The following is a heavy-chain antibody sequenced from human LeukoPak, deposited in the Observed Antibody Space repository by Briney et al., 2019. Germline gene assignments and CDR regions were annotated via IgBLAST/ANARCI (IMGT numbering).Heavy chain of an antibody. J-gene: IGHJ6*03. V-gene: IGHV4-34*01. CDR1: GGSFSSYY. CDR2: INHSGST. Sequence: SETLSLTCAVYGGSFSSYYWSWIRQPPGKGLEWIGEINHSGSTNYNPSLKSRVTISVDTSKNQFSLKLSSVTAADTAVYYCASAKLTTYYYYMDVWGKGTTVTVSS. D-gene: IGHD1-1*01. CDR3: ASAKLTTYYYYMDV.